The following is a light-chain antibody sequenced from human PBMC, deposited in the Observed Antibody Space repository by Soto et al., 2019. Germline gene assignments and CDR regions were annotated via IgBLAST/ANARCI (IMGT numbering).Light chain of an antibody. J-gene: IGLJ3*02. V-gene: IGLV2-14*01. CDR1: SSDVGLYNY. Sequence: QSALTQPASVSGSPGQSITISCTGTSSDVGLYNYVSWYQQHPGKVPKLMIYEVTHRPSGVSNRFSGSKSGNTASLTIYGLQAEDEGDYYCSSYTGSNTWVFGGGTKLTVL. CDR3: SSYTGSNTWV. CDR2: EVT.